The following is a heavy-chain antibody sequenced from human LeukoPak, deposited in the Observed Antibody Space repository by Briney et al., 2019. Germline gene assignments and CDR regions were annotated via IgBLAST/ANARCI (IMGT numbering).Heavy chain of an antibody. CDR3: AKDSRRTSGWYYFDY. V-gene: IGHV3-23*01. J-gene: IGHJ4*02. CDR2: ISDSGTRT. CDR1: GFTFSSYD. D-gene: IGHD6-19*01. Sequence: TGGSLRLSCAASGFTFSSYDMGWVRQAPGKGLEWVSAISDSGTRTYFADSVKGWFTISRDNFKNTLHLHMNSLRAEDTAVYYCAKDSRRTSGWYYFDYWGQGTLVTVSS.